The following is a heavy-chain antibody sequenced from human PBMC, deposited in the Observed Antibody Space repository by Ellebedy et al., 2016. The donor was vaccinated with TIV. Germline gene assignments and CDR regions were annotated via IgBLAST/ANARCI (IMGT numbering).Heavy chain of an antibody. Sequence: PGGSLRLSCAASGFSFSYYGMHWVRQAPGKGLDWVAFLQYDGTEVYYADSVKGRFSISRDNSKNTLFLQMNNLRTEDTAVYYCASKAAAYYFDNWGQGTLVTVSS. V-gene: IGHV3-30*02. CDR1: GFSFSYYG. D-gene: IGHD2-2*01. CDR3: ASKAAAYYFDN. J-gene: IGHJ4*02. CDR2: LQYDGTEV.